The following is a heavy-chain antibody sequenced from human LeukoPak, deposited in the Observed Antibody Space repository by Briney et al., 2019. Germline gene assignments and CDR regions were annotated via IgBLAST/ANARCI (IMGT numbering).Heavy chain of an antibody. D-gene: IGHD2-2*01. CDR1: GYTLTELS. CDR3: ATVTMGAEYFQH. J-gene: IGHJ1*01. V-gene: IGHV1-24*01. CDR2: FDPEDGET. Sequence: ASVKVSCKVSGYTLTELSMHWVRQAPGKGREGMGGFDPEDGETIYAQKFQGRVTMTEDTSTDTAYMELSSLRSEDTAVYYCATVTMGAEYFQHWGQGTLVTVSS.